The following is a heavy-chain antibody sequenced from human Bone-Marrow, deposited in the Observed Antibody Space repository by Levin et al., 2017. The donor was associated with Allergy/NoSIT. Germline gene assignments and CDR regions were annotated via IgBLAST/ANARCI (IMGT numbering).Heavy chain of an antibody. CDR2: IKQDGSES. D-gene: IGHD2/OR15-2a*01. CDR1: GFSLSTYW. J-gene: IGHJ4*02. CDR3: ARERNRFFDT. V-gene: IGHV3-7*01. Sequence: GESLKISCAASGFSLSTYWMSWVRQAPGKGLEWVASIKQDGSESTYGDSVKGRFTISRDTAKNSVYLQMNSLRAEDTAVYFGARERNRFFDTWGQGILVTVSS.